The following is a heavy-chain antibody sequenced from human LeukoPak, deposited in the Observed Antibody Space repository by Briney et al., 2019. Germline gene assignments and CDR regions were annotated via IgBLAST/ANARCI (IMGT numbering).Heavy chain of an antibody. CDR2: IIPIFGTA. CDR1: GGTFSSYA. J-gene: IGHJ4*02. D-gene: IGHD5-24*01. Sequence: SVKVSCKASGGTFSSYAISWVRQAPGQGLEWMGGIIPIFGTANYAQKFQGRVTITADESTSTAYMELSSLRSEDTAVYYCARCKLGPMATWDYFDYWGQGTLVTVSS. CDR3: ARCKLGPMATWDYFDY. V-gene: IGHV1-69*13.